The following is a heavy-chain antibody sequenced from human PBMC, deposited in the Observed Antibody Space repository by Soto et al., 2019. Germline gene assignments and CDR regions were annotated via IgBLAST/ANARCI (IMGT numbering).Heavy chain of an antibody. CDR3: ARDPPNYHSAFDQ. Sequence: SQTLSLTCAISGDSVSIKTAAWNLIRQSPSRGLEWLGRTYYRSKWYCDYAVSLKSRITINADTSKNQFSLQLNSVTPEDTAVYYCARDPPNYHSAFDQWGQGTLVTVSS. J-gene: IGHJ4*02. CDR1: GDSVSIKTAA. D-gene: IGHD1-1*01. V-gene: IGHV6-1*01. CDR2: TYYRSKWYC.